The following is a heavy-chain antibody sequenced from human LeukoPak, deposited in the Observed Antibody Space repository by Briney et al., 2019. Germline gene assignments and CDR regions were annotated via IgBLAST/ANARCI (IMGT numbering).Heavy chain of an antibody. Sequence: KASETLSLTCTVSGGSISSGYYWGWIRQPPGKGLEWIGSIYHSGSTYYNPSLKSRVTISVDTSKNQFSLKLSSVTAADTAIYYCRYYYVSGISDAFDIWGQGTMVTVSS. CDR3: RYYYVSGISDAFDI. CDR1: GGSISSGYY. D-gene: IGHD3-10*01. J-gene: IGHJ3*02. CDR2: IYHSGST. V-gene: IGHV4-38-2*02.